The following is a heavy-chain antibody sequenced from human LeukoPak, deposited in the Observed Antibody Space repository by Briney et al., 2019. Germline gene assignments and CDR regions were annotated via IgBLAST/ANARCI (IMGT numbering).Heavy chain of an antibody. Sequence: SQTLSLSRAISGDSVSSNSAAWNWIRQSPSRGLEWLGRTYYRSKWYNDYAVSVKSRITINPDTSKNQFSLQLNSVTPEDTAVYYCASEVIAVAGNYYYGMDVWGQGTTVTVSS. V-gene: IGHV6-1*01. CDR1: GDSVSSNSAA. CDR3: ASEVIAVAGNYYYGMDV. J-gene: IGHJ6*02. CDR2: TYYRSKWYN. D-gene: IGHD6-19*01.